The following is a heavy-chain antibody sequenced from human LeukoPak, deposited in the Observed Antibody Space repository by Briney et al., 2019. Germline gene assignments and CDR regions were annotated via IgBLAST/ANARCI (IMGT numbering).Heavy chain of an antibody. Sequence: GGSLRLSCAASGFTFSSYAMSWVRQAPGKGLEWVSAISGSGGSTYYADSVKGRFTISRDNSKNTLYLQMNSLRAEDTAVYYCAKLNLGSSGWYVGYYFDYWGQGTLVTVSS. CDR1: GFTFSSYA. D-gene: IGHD6-19*01. J-gene: IGHJ4*02. CDR3: AKLNLGSSGWYVGYYFDY. V-gene: IGHV3-23*01. CDR2: ISGSGGST.